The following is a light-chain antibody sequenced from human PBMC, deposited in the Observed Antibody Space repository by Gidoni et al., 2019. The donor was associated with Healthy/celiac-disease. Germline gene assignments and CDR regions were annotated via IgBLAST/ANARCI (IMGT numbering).Light chain of an antibody. Sequence: DIQMTQSPSTLSASVGDRVTITCRASQSISSWLAWYQQKPGKAPKLLIYDASSLESGVPSRFSGSGSGTEFTLTSSSLQPDDFATYYCQQPWTFGQGTKVEIK. CDR3: QQPWT. J-gene: IGKJ1*01. CDR1: QSISSW. V-gene: IGKV1-5*01. CDR2: DAS.